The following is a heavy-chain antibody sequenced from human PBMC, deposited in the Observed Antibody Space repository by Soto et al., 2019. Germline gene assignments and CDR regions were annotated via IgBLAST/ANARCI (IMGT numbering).Heavy chain of an antibody. V-gene: IGHV4-59*12. Sequence: KTSETLSLTCTVSGGSISSYYWSWIRQPPGKGLEWIGYIYHSGSTNYNPSLKSRVTISVDKSKNQFSLKLSSVTAADTAVYYCAREIRGTTVTLFDYWGQGTLVTVSS. J-gene: IGHJ4*02. D-gene: IGHD4-17*01. CDR2: IYHSGST. CDR1: GGSISSYY. CDR3: AREIRGTTVTLFDY.